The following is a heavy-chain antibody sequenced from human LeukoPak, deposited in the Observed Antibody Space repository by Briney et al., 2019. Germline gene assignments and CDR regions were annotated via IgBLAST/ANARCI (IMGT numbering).Heavy chain of an antibody. Sequence: GGSLRLSCAASGFTFSTYAMSWVRQAPGRGLEWVANIKPDGSLIYYVDSVKGRFTISRDNAKNSLYLQMNSLRAEDTAVYYCAKWELYSGFYYIDYWGQGTLATVSS. J-gene: IGHJ4*02. CDR3: AKWELYSGFYYIDY. D-gene: IGHD1-26*01. V-gene: IGHV3-7*01. CDR1: GFTFSTYA. CDR2: IKPDGSLI.